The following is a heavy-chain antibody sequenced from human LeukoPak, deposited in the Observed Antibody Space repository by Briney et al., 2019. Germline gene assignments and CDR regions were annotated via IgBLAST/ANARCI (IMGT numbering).Heavy chain of an antibody. CDR2: ISGSGVST. D-gene: IGHD5-24*01. J-gene: IGHJ4*02. CDR1: GFTFSSYA. CDR3: AKDARGWLQIYFDF. V-gene: IGHV3-23*01. Sequence: GGSLRLSCAVSGFTFSSYAMSWVRQAPGKGLEWVSAISGSGVSTYYADSVKGRFTISRDNSKNTLYLQMNSLRAEDTAVYYCAKDARGWLQIYFDFWGQGTLVTVSS.